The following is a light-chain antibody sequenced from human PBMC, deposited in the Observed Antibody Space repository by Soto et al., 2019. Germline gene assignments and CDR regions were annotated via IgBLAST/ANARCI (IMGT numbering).Light chain of an antibody. V-gene: IGKV3-15*01. CDR2: GAS. CDR1: QSVSRN. J-gene: IGKJ5*01. Sequence: EIVMPQSPATLSVSPGERATLSGRASQSVSRNLAWYQQTPGQAPRLXXYGASTRANGIPARFSGSGSGTELTLTISSLQSEDFAVYYCQQYNNWPPITFGQGTRLEIK. CDR3: QQYNNWPPIT.